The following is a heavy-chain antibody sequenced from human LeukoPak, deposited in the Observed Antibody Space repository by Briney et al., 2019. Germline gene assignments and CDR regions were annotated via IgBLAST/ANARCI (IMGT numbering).Heavy chain of an antibody. CDR1: GYTFTGYY. D-gene: IGHD3-16*01. J-gene: IGHJ4*02. V-gene: IGHV1-2*06. CDR2: INPNSGGT. CDR3: ASGRWGPGEVDPSDY. Sequence: ASVKVSCKASGYTFTGYYMHWVRQAPGQGLEWMGRINPNSGGTNYAQKFQGRVTMTRDTAISTAYMEVSRLRSDDTAVYYCASGRWGPGEVDPSDYWGQGTLVTVSS.